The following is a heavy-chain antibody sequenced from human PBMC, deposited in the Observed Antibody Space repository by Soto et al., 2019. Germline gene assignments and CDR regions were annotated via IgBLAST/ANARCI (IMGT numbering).Heavy chain of an antibody. V-gene: IGHV2-26*01. CDR2: IFSNDEK. Sequence: QVTLKESGPVLVKPTETLTLTCTVSGFSLSDTRMGVNWIRQPPGKALEWLAHIFSNDEKSYSTSLKNRLSISKDTSKSQVVLIMTNMDPVDTATYYCARIIVGDGYDYYFDSWGQGTLVTVSS. CDR1: GFSLSDTRMG. D-gene: IGHD5-12*01. J-gene: IGHJ4*02. CDR3: ARIIVGDGYDYYFDS.